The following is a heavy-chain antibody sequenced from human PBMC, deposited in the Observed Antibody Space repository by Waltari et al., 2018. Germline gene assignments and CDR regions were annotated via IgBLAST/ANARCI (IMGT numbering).Heavy chain of an antibody. V-gene: IGHV3-48*04. CDR1: GFSFSSYS. D-gene: IGHD3-3*01. CDR2: ISASSSFL. Sequence: EVQLVESGGGLVQPGGSLRLSCAASGFSFSSYSMNWVRQAPGKGLEWVSYISASSSFLYYADSVKGRFTISRDNAGNSLFLQMNSLRVEDTAVYYCAFWSGSYNIDSWGQGTLVTVAS. CDR3: AFWSGSYNIDS. J-gene: IGHJ4*02.